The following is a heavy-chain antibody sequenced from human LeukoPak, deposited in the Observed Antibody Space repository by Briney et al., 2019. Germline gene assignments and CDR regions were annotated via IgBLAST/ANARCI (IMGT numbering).Heavy chain of an antibody. V-gene: IGHV3-23*01. Sequence: GGSLSLTCAVSGFFFSSYDLSWVRQAPGKGLEWVSGISGSGGSTDYADSVKGRFTISRDNSKNTLYLQMNSLRAEDTAVYLCSEDSAPNSYFDLWGRGTLVTVSS. CDR1: GFFFSSYD. J-gene: IGHJ2*01. CDR2: ISGSGGST. D-gene: IGHD3-10*01. CDR3: SEDSAPNSYFDL.